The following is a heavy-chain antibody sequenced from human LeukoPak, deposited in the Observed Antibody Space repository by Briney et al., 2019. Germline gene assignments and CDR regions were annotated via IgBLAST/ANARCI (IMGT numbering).Heavy chain of an antibody. CDR2: IYYSGST. CDR1: GGSISSYY. CDR3: ARHTTVTTKYGMDV. J-gene: IGHJ6*02. D-gene: IGHD4-17*01. Sequence: SETLSLTCTVSGGSISSYYWSWIRQPPGKGLEWIGYIYYSGSTNYNPSLKSRVTISVDPSKNQFSLKLSSVTAADTAVYYCARHTTVTTKYGMDVWGQGTTVTVSS. V-gene: IGHV4-59*08.